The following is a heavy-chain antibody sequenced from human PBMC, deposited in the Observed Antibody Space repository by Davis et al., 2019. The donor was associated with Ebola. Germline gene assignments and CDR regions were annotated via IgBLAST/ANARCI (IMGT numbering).Heavy chain of an antibody. V-gene: IGHV5-51*01. CDR3: ARQYCTNGVCQTWFDP. CDR1: GYTFTTYW. Sequence: KVSCKVSGYTFTTYWIVWVRQMPGKGLECMGIIFPGDSDTRYSPSFQGQVTISADKSISTAYLQWSSLKASDTAMYYCARQYCTNGVCQTWFDPWGQGTLVTVSS. CDR2: IFPGDSDT. J-gene: IGHJ5*02. D-gene: IGHD2-8*01.